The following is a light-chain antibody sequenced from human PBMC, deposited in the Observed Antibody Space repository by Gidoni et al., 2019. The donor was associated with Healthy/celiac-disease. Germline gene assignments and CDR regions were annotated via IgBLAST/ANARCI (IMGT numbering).Light chain of an antibody. CDR2: GAS. CDR1: QRVSSSY. V-gene: IGKV3-20*01. CDR3: QQYGSSPWT. Sequence: IVLTQSPGTLSLSPGDRATLSCRASQRVSSSYLAWYQQQPRQSPRLLIDGASSRATGIPDRFSGSGSVTYFTLTISSLEPEDFAVYYCQQYGSSPWTFGQGTKVEIK. J-gene: IGKJ1*01.